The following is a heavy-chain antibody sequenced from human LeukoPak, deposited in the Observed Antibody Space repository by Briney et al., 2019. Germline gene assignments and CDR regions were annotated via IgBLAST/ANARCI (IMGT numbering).Heavy chain of an antibody. D-gene: IGHD6-13*01. CDR1: GGSFSSYY. Sequence: SETLSLTFAVYGGSFSSYYWSWIRQPPGKGRDGIGSIYYSGSTYYNQSLKSRVTMSVDTSKNQFSLKLSSVTAADTAVYYCARNAGGISATGTRPFDYWGQGTLVTVSS. CDR3: ARNAGGISATGTRPFDY. V-gene: IGHV4-59*04. J-gene: IGHJ4*02. CDR2: IYYSGST.